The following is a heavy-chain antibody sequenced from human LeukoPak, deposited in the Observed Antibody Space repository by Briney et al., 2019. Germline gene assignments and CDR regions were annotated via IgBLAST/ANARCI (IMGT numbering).Heavy chain of an antibody. Sequence: GGSLRLSCAASGFTFSSYAMSWVRQAPGKGLEWVAVISYDGSNKYYADSVKGRFTISRDNSKNTLYLQMNSLRAEDTAVYYCARGRRHKTHYSSRHGSDPFDYWGQGTLVTVSS. J-gene: IGHJ4*02. V-gene: IGHV3-30-3*01. CDR2: ISYDGSNK. D-gene: IGHD6-13*01. CDR3: ARGRRHKTHYSSRHGSDPFDY. CDR1: GFTFSSYA.